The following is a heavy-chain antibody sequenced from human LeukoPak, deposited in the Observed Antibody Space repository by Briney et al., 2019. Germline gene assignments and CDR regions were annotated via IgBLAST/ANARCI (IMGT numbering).Heavy chain of an antibody. D-gene: IGHD2-2*01. J-gene: IGHJ5*02. V-gene: IGHV4-34*01. CDR2: INHSGST. CDR1: GGSFSAYY. CDR3: ARGSYCSTTSCYLGTWFDP. Sequence: MASETLSLTCAAYGGSFSAYYWTWIRQPPGKGLEWIGEINHSGSTNYNPSLKSRVTISVDTSKNHFSLRLSSVTAADTAVYYCARGSYCSTTSCYLGTWFDPWGQGTLVIVSS.